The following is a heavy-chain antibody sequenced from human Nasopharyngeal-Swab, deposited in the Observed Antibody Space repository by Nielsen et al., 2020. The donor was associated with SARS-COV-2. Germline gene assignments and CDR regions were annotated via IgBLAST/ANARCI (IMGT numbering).Heavy chain of an antibody. D-gene: IGHD6-19*01. CDR3: ARGIWAIAVAGFDY. V-gene: IGHV3-33*08. CDR2: IWYDGSNK. Sequence: GSLKISCAASGFTFSSYGMHWVRQAPGKGLEWVAVIWYDGSNKYYADSVKGRFTISRDNSKNTLYLQMNSLRAEDTAVYYCARGIWAIAVAGFDYWGQGTLVTVSS. CDR1: GFTFSSYG. J-gene: IGHJ4*02.